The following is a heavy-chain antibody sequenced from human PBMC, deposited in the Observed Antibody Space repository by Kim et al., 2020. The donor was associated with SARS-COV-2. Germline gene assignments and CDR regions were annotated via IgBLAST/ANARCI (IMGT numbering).Heavy chain of an antibody. CDR1: GFTFSSCS. CDR2: IISSSGYI. D-gene: IGHD2-2*01. CDR3: AIDSGSSVPYYYYYIDV. V-gene: IGHV3-21*01. Sequence: GGSLRLSCAASGFTFSSCSMNWVRQAPGKGLEWVSSIISSSGYIYYADSVKGRFTISRDNAKNSLYLQMNSLRAEDTAVYYCAIDSGSSVPYYYYYIDVWGKGTTVSVSS. J-gene: IGHJ6*03.